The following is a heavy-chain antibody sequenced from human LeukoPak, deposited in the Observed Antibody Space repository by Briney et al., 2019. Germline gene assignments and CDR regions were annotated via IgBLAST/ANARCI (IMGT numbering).Heavy chain of an antibody. J-gene: IGHJ4*02. Sequence: GGSLRLSCAVSGFTFSDTAVHWVRQASGKGLEWVVRIRSKANNYATAYAASVKGRFTISRDDSKDTAYLQMNSLKTEDTAVYYCTRQYCSGGSCYPDYWGQGTLVTVSS. V-gene: IGHV3-73*01. CDR1: GFTFSDTA. D-gene: IGHD2-15*01. CDR3: TRQYCSGGSCYPDY. CDR2: IRSKANNYAT.